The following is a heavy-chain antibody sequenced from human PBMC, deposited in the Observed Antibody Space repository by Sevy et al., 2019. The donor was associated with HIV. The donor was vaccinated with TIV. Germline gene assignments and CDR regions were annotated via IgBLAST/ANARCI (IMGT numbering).Heavy chain of an antibody. Sequence: GESLKISCAASGFTFSIYTMNWVRQAPGKGLEWVSSISSSSSYIYYTDSVKGRFSISRDNAKNALFLQMNSLRAEDTGVYYWAGSLGNYYGSGTYQEDWFDPWGQGTLVTVSS. V-gene: IGHV3-21*01. J-gene: IGHJ5*02. CDR3: AGSLGNYYGSGTYQEDWFDP. CDR1: GFTFSIYT. D-gene: IGHD3-10*01. CDR2: ISSSSSYI.